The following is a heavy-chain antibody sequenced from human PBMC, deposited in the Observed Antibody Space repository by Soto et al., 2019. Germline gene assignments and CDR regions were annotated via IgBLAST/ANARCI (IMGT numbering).Heavy chain of an antibody. Sequence: EVQLLESGGGLVQPGGSLRLSCAASGFTFSINAMSWVRQAPGKGLEWVSAISANGQGIYYADSVRGRFTISRDNSKNTVFLHMDSLRAEDTAYYYYAKDRDYPRDKFHYWGHGTLVTVSS. V-gene: IGHV3-23*01. J-gene: IGHJ4*01. CDR3: AKDRDYPRDKFHY. CDR1: GFTFSINA. D-gene: IGHD3-10*01. CDR2: ISANGQGI.